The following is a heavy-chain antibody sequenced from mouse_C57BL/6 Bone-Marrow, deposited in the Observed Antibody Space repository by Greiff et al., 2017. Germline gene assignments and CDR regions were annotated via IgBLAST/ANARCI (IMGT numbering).Heavy chain of an antibody. V-gene: IGHV2-2*01. CDR1: GFSLTSYG. CDR3: TRTFAY. Sequence: QVQLQQSGPGLVQPSQSLSITCTVSGFSLTSYGVHWVRQSPGKGLEWLGVIWSGGSTDYNAPFISRLSISKDNSKSQVFFKMNSLQADDTAIYYCTRTFAYWGQGTLVTVSA. J-gene: IGHJ3*01. CDR2: IWSGGST.